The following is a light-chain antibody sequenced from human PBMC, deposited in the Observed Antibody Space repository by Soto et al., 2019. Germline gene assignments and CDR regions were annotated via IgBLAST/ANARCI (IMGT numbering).Light chain of an antibody. J-gene: IGKJ1*01. V-gene: IGKV3-20*01. Sequence: EIVLTQSPGTLSLSPGERATLSCRASQSVSSSYLAWYQQKPRQAPRLLIYGASSRATGIPDRFSGSGSGTEFTLTISRMEPEDSAVYYCQQYGSSGTFGQGTKVDIK. CDR2: GAS. CDR1: QSVSSSY. CDR3: QQYGSSGT.